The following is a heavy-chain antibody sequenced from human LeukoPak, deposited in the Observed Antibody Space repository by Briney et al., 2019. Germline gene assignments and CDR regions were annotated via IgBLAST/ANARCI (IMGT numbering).Heavy chain of an antibody. CDR2: ISGSGDST. CDR1: GFTFSSYV. J-gene: IGHJ4*02. CDR3: AKGEGIQLLFDY. V-gene: IGHV3-23*01. D-gene: IGHD5-18*01. Sequence: GGSLRLSCAASGFTFSSYVMTWVRQAPGKSLEWVSGISGSGDSTYYADSVKGRFTISRDNSKNTLYLQMNSLRAEDTAVYYCAKGEGIQLLFDYWGQGTLVTVSS.